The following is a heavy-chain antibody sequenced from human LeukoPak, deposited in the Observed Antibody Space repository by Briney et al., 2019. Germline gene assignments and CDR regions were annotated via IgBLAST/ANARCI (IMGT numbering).Heavy chain of an antibody. CDR3: ASSLQLWNLDY. V-gene: IGHV3-21*01. J-gene: IGHJ4*02. Sequence: GGSLRLSCAASGFTFSSYSMNWVRQAPGKGLEWISSISSSSSYIYYADSVKGRFTISRDNAKNSLYLQMNSLRAEDTAVYYCASSLQLWNLDYWGQGTLVTVSS. D-gene: IGHD5-18*01. CDR1: GFTFSSYS. CDR2: ISSSSSYI.